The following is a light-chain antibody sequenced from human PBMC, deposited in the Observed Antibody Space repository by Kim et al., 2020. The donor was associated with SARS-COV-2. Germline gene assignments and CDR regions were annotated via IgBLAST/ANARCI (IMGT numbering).Light chain of an antibody. CDR1: I. CDR2: NVF. V-gene: IGKV3D-15*01. J-gene: IGKJ5*01. Sequence: ILPWYQQIPAQAPRLLLYNVFLRAIDIPARFSGSGSGTEFTLSISSLQSEDSAVYYCQQYNNWFPVTFGQGTRLEI. CDR3: QQYNNWFPVT.